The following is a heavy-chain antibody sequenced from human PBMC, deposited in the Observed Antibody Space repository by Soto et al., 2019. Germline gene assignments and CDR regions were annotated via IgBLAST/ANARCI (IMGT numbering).Heavy chain of an antibody. V-gene: IGHV4-31*03. Sequence: TLSLTCTAAGGCISSGGFYWSWVRQRPGKAHEWIGHISHSGSTYYNPSLRSRVTISVGTSNNQYSLKLSSLTAADTAKYFCARDSIGWSYLDSWGPGTLVTVSS. D-gene: IGHD6-19*01. CDR2: ISHSGST. CDR1: GGCISSGGFY. J-gene: IGHJ4*02. CDR3: ARDSIGWSYLDS.